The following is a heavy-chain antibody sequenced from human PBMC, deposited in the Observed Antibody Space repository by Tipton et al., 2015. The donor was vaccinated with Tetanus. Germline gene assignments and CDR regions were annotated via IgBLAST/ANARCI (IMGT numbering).Heavy chain of an antibody. CDR2: ITYSART. V-gene: IGHV4-59*01. CDR3: ARVKVSVYGTQVDYFLDS. J-gene: IGHJ4*02. Sequence: TLSLTCSVSGSSMSSYYWSWIRQTPGKRLEWIGYITYSARTKYNPPLTSRVTLSLEASKNEFSLRLSSVTAADTAVYHCARVKVSVYGTQVDYFLDSWGQGTLVTVSS. D-gene: IGHD2/OR15-2a*01. CDR1: GSSMSSYY.